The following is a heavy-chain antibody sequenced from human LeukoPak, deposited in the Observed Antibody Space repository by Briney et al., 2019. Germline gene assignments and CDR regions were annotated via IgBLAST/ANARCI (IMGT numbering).Heavy chain of an antibody. CDR1: GFTVSTTY. Sequence: GGSLRLSCAASGFTVSTTYMSWVRQAPGKGLEWVSVIYSSGTTYYADSVKGRFTISRDNSKNTLFLQMNSLIAEDTAVYYCAKGGGIHVSFDYWGQGTLVTVSS. V-gene: IGHV3-66*01. CDR2: IYSSGTT. D-gene: IGHD3-16*01. CDR3: AKGGGIHVSFDY. J-gene: IGHJ4*02.